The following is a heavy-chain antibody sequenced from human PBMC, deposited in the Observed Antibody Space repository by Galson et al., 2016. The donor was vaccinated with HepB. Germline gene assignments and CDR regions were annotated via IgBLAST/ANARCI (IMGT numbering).Heavy chain of an antibody. CDR3: TQAGGDY. J-gene: IGHJ4*02. CDR1: GFIFSNYE. V-gene: IGHV3-15*01. Sequence: SLRLSCAASGFIFSNYEMSWVRQAPGKGLEWVGHIKNKAEGGTTDYAAAVRDRFSISGDDSKNTVYLQMNSLKTEDTAVYYCTQAGGDYWGQGALVTVSS. D-gene: IGHD3-10*01. CDR2: IKNKAEGGTT.